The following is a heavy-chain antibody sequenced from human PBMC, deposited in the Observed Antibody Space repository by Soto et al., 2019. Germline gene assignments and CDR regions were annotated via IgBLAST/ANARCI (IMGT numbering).Heavy chain of an antibody. CDR3: ARVGGGYYGSGSYGFDY. J-gene: IGHJ4*02. CDR2: IKQDGSEK. V-gene: IGHV3-7*01. CDR1: GFTFSNYW. D-gene: IGHD3-10*01. Sequence: EVQLVESGGGLVQPGGSLSLSCAASGFTFSNYWMTWVRQAPGKGLEWVANIKQDGSEKYYVDSVKGRSTISRDNAKNSVDLHMESLRVEGTAVYYCARVGGGYYGSGSYGFDYWGQGSLVTVSS.